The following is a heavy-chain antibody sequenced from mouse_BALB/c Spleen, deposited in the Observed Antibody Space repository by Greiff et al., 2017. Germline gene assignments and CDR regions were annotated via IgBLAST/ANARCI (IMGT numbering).Heavy chain of an antibody. Sequence: QVQLQQSGAELMKPGASVKISCKATGYTFSSYWIEWVKQRPGHGLEWIGEILPGSGSTNYNEKFKGKATFTADTSSNTAYMQLSSLTSEDSAFYYCARGMPRGFFAYWGQGTLVTVSA. V-gene: IGHV1-9*01. J-gene: IGHJ3*01. CDR2: ILPGSGST. CDR1: GYTFSSYW. CDR3: ARGMPRGFFAY.